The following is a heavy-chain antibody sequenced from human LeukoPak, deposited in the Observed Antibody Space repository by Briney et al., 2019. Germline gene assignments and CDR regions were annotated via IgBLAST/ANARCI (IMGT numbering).Heavy chain of an antibody. Sequence: ASVKVSCKASGYTFTGYYMHWVRQAPGQGLEWMGRINPNSGGTNYAQKFQGRVTMTRDTSISTVYMELSRLRSDDTAVYYCARDRYDFWSGYQGDFDYWGQGTLVTVSS. CDR2: INPNSGGT. J-gene: IGHJ4*02. V-gene: IGHV1-2*06. D-gene: IGHD3-3*01. CDR3: ARDRYDFWSGYQGDFDY. CDR1: GYTFTGYY.